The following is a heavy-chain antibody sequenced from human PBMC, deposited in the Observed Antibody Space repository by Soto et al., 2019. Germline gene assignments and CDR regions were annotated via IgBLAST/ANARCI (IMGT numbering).Heavy chain of an antibody. J-gene: IGHJ6*02. Sequence: PSETLSLTCTVSGGSVSSGSYYWSWIRQPPGKGLEWIGYIYYSGSTNYNPSLKSRVTISVDTSKNQFSLKLSSVTAADTAVYYCARNRARYYDFREWYYYYGMDVWGQGTTVTVSS. CDR3: ARNRARYYDFREWYYYYGMDV. CDR2: IYYSGST. V-gene: IGHV4-61*01. CDR1: GGSVSSGSYY. D-gene: IGHD3-3*01.